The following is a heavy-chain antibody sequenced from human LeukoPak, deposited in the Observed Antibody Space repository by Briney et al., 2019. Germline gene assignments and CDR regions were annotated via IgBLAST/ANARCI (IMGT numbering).Heavy chain of an antibody. D-gene: IGHD3-10*01. V-gene: IGHV1-8*01. CDR2: MNPNSGNT. Sequence: GASVKVSCKASGYTFTSYDINWVRRATGQGLEWMGWMNPNSGNTGYAQKFQGRVTMTRNTSISTAYMELSSLRSEDTAVYYCARGRLLWFGENDAFDIWGQGTMVTVSS. J-gene: IGHJ3*02. CDR3: ARGRLLWFGENDAFDI. CDR1: GYTFTSYD.